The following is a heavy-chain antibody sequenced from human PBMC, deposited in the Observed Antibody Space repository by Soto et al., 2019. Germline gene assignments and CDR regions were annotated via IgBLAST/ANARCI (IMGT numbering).Heavy chain of an antibody. CDR1: GFTFSSYS. V-gene: IGHV3-21*01. CDR2: ISSSSSYI. CDR3: ARIRGYSGYVGAFDY. Sequence: EVQLVESGGGLVKPGGSLRLSCAASGFTFSSYSMNWVRQAPGKGLEWVSSISSSSSYIYYADSVKGRFTISRDNAKNSLYLQMNSLRAEDTAVYYCARIRGYSGYVGAFDYWGQGTLVTVSS. J-gene: IGHJ4*02. D-gene: IGHD5-12*01.